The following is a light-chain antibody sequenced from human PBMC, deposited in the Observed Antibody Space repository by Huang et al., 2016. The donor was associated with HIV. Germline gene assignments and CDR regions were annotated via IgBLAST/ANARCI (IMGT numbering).Light chain of an antibody. CDR3: MQGTHWPPVT. CDR2: KVS. V-gene: IGKV2-30*02. J-gene: IGKJ5*01. CDR1: HSLEQSDGNIY. Sequence: DVVMTQSPPSLSVTLGQPATVSCRSTHSLEQSDGNIYLNWLHQRPGQSPRRLMYKVSHRDSWVRDRFFGSGSGNYFTLTISRVESEDVGFYYCMQGTHWPPVTFGQGTRLEIK.